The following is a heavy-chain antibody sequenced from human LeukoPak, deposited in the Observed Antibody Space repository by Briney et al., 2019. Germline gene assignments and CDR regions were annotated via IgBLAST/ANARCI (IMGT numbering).Heavy chain of an antibody. V-gene: IGHV4-4*09. CDR2: IYASGST. Sequence: PSETLSLTCAVSGVSISRYYWSWLRQPPGKGLEWIGHIYASGSTNYSPSLNSRVTISVDTSKTQFSLKLSSVTAADTAVYYCARSQLGIDWYFDLWGRGTLVTVSS. CDR3: ARSQLGIDWYFDL. D-gene: IGHD7-27*01. J-gene: IGHJ2*01. CDR1: GVSISRYY.